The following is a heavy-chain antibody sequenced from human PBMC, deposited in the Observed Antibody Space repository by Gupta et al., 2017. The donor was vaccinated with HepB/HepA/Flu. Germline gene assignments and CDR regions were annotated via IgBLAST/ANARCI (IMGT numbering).Heavy chain of an antibody. J-gene: IGHJ6*03. CDR2: INHSGST. CDR1: GGPFSGYY. V-gene: IGHV4-34*01. D-gene: IGHD4-17*01. Sequence: QVQLQQWGAGLLKPSETLSLTCAVYGGPFSGYYWSCIRQPPGKGLEWIGEINHSGSTNYNPSLKSRVTISVDTSKNQFSLKLISVTAADTAVYYCARGTTVTTWRYYYYMDVWGKGTTVTVSS. CDR3: ARGTTVTTWRYYYYMDV.